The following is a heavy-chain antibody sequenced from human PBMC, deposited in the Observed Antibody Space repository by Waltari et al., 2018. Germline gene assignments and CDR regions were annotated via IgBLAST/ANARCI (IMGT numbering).Heavy chain of an antibody. D-gene: IGHD3-16*01. V-gene: IGHV5-51*01. CDR1: GYRFTSSW. CDR2: IDFGESET. Sequence: EVQLVQSGAEVKKPGESLKISCRGSGYRFTSSWIGWLRQVPGKGLEWMGIIDFGESETRDSPSFKGQVTISADKSIRTAYLQWSRLKTSDTATYYCAIQPPQGQLGSYFYSGMDVWGQGTTVTVSS. CDR3: AIQPPQGQLGSYFYSGMDV. J-gene: IGHJ6*02.